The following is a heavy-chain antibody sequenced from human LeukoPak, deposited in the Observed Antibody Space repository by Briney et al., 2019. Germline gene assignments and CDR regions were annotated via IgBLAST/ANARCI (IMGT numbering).Heavy chain of an antibody. CDR3: ARGGYYGSGNDFRFDP. V-gene: IGHV4-59*01. CDR1: GGSISSYY. CDR2: IYYSGTT. J-gene: IGHJ5*02. Sequence: PSETLSLTCTVSGGSISSYYWNWIRQPPGEGLEWIGYIYYSGTTNYNPSLKSRVSMSVDTSKNQFSLKLSSVTAADTAVYYCARGGYYGSGNDFRFDPWGQGTLVTVSS. D-gene: IGHD3-10*01.